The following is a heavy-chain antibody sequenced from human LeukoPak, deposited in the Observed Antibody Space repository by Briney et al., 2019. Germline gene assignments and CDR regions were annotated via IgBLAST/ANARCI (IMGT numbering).Heavy chain of an antibody. CDR1: GYTFTSYG. CDR3: ARDLYERDSSGHYGGGFDY. V-gene: IGHV1-18*01. J-gene: IGHJ4*02. D-gene: IGHD3-22*01. CDR2: ISAYNGNT. Sequence: ASVKVSCKASGYTFTSYGISWVRQAPGQGLEWMGWISAYNGNTNYAQKIQGRVTMTRDTSTSAVYMELSSLTSEDTAVYYCARDLYERDSSGHYGGGFDYWGQGTLVAVSS.